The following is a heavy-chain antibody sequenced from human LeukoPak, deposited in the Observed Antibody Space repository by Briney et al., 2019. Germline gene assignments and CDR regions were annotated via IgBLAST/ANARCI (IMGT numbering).Heavy chain of an antibody. Sequence: SVKVSCKASGGTFSSYAISWVRQAPGQGPEWMGGIIPIFGTANYAQKFQGRVTITADESTSTAYMELSSLRSEDTAVYYCARGAEATVDLYYFDYWGQGTLVTVSS. J-gene: IGHJ4*02. V-gene: IGHV1-69*13. CDR3: ARGAEATVDLYYFDY. CDR2: IIPIFGTA. CDR1: GGTFSSYA. D-gene: IGHD4-23*01.